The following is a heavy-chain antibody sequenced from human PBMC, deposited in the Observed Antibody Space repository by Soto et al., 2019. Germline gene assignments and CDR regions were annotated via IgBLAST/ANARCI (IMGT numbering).Heavy chain of an antibody. D-gene: IGHD3-22*01. V-gene: IGHV3-30*18. J-gene: IGHJ4*02. CDR2: ISYDGTKS. CDR3: AKGRAYYYDGSGYYPLN. CDR1: GFTFSNYG. Sequence: QVQLVESGGGVVQPGRSLRLSCAASGFTFSNYGMHWVRQAPGKGLEWVALISYDGTKSCHADSVKGRFTISRDNSKNTLYVQMNSLRPEDTAVYYCAKGRAYYYDGSGYYPLNWGQGTLVTVSS.